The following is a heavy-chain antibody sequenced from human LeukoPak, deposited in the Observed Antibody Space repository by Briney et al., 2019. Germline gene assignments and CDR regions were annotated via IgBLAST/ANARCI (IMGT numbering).Heavy chain of an antibody. D-gene: IGHD1-26*01. Sequence: ASVKVSCKASGYTFTSYGISWVRQAPGQGLEWMGWISAYNGNTNYAQKLQGRVTMTTDTSTSTAYMELRRLRSDDTAVYYCARVATLGATYYFDYWGQGTLVTVPS. J-gene: IGHJ4*02. CDR2: ISAYNGNT. CDR3: ARVATLGATYYFDY. CDR1: GYTFTSYG. V-gene: IGHV1-18*01.